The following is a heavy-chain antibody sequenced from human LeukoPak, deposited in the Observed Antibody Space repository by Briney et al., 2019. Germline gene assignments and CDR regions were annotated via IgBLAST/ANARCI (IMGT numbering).Heavy chain of an antibody. CDR1: GVSFSSYD. V-gene: IGHV4-59*01. D-gene: IGHD3-10*01. J-gene: IGHJ4*02. CDR3: ARGGSYPTSNDY. Sequence: PSGTLSLTCAVYGVSFSSYDWSWIRQPPGEGLEWIGDIYCSGSTNYNPSLKSRVTISVDTSKNQFYLKLSSVTAADTAVYYCARGGSYPTSNDYWGRGTLVTVSS. CDR2: IYCSGST.